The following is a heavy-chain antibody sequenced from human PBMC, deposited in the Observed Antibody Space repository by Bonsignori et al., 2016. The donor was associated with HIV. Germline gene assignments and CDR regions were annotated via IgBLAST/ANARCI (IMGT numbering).Heavy chain of an antibody. CDR3: ARGRGGFDSVGLAY. Sequence: WVRQAPGQGLEWVGWMNPKSANTGCAQKFQGRVTLTRNTSISTAYMELSGLTSDDTAIYYCARGRGGFDSVGLAYWGQGNLVTVSS. D-gene: IGHD5-12*01. CDR2: MNPKSANT. J-gene: IGHJ4*02. V-gene: IGHV1-8*01.